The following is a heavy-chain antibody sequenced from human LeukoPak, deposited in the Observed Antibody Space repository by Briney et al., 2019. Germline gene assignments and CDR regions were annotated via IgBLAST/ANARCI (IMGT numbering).Heavy chain of an antibody. CDR2: IIPIFGTA. Sequence: SVTVSCKSSGGTFSTYAITWVRQAPGQGLEWMGGIIPIFGTANYAQNFQGRVTITADESTSTAYIDLSSLRSEDTAVYYCARTRSGCSTTNCYPYDMDVWGQGTTVTVSS. CDR3: ARTRSGCSTTNCYPYDMDV. D-gene: IGHD2-2*01. J-gene: IGHJ6*02. CDR1: GGTFSTYA. V-gene: IGHV1-69*13.